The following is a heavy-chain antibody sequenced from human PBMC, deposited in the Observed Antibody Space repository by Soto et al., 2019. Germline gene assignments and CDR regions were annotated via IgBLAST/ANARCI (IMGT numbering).Heavy chain of an antibody. CDR3: ARGPRTQLWLPFAH. V-gene: IGHV4-61*01. J-gene: IGHJ4*02. D-gene: IGHD2-21*01. CDR2: IYYGGIT. CDR1: GGSVSSGIYY. Sequence: SETLSLTCTVSGGSVSSGIYYWSWIRHPPGKGLEWIAYIYYGGITNYNPSLKSRVTISVDMSKNQFSLKLRSATAADTAIYYCARGPRTQLWLPFAHWGQGTLVTVSS.